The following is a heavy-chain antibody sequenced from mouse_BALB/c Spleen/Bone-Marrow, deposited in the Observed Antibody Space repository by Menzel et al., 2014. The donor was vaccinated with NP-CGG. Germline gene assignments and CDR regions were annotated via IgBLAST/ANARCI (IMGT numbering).Heavy chain of an antibody. CDR1: GYTFTSYW. V-gene: IGHV1S132*01. Sequence: VQLQHFGAELVKPGASVKLSCKTSGYTFTSYWIQWVKQRPGQGLGWIGEIFPGTGTTYYNEKFKGKATLTIDTSSSTAYMRLSSLTSEDSAVYFCASRDSSGYVPDYWGQGTTLTVST. D-gene: IGHD3-2*01. CDR2: IFPGTGTT. CDR3: ASRDSSGYVPDY. J-gene: IGHJ2*01.